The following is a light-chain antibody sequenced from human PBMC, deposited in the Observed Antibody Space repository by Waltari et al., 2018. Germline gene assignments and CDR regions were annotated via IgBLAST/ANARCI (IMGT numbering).Light chain of an antibody. Sequence: QSALTQPRSVSGSPGQSVTIACTGTGSDGGGYNYFSWYQQHPGQAPKLLIYDVSKRPSGAPDRFSGSKSGNTASLTISGLQAEDEADYYCCSYAGSYTWVFGGGTKVTVL. J-gene: IGLJ3*02. CDR1: GSDGGGYNY. CDR2: DVS. CDR3: CSYAGSYTWV. V-gene: IGLV2-11*01.